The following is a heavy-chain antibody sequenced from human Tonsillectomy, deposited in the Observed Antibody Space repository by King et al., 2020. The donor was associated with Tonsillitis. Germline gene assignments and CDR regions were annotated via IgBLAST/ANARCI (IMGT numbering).Heavy chain of an antibody. D-gene: IGHD3-16*01. CDR1: GFTFISSG. CDR2: VSFDAITK. J-gene: IGHJ4*02. CDR3: AKDLPPETEMGGFEY. Sequence: VQLVESGGGVVQPGTSLRLSCAASGFTFISSGIHWVRQAPGKGLEWVGVVSFDAITKYYTDSLGGRFAISRDDSKRTVYLQMNSLRAEDTAVYYCAKDLPPETEMGGFEYWGQGTLVTVSS. V-gene: IGHV3-30*18.